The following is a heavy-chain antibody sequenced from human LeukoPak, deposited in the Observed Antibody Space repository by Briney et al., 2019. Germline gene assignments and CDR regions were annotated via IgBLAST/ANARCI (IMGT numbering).Heavy chain of an antibody. Sequence: GGSLRLSCAASGFTFSSYGMHWVRQAPGKGLEWVAVIWYDGSNKYYADSVKGRFTISRDNSKNTLYLQMNSLRAEDTAVYYCARAGTYYYDSRVQPNDAFDIWGQGTMVTVSS. CDR2: IWYDGSNK. D-gene: IGHD3-22*01. J-gene: IGHJ3*02. V-gene: IGHV3-33*01. CDR3: ARAGTYYYDSRVQPNDAFDI. CDR1: GFTFSSYG.